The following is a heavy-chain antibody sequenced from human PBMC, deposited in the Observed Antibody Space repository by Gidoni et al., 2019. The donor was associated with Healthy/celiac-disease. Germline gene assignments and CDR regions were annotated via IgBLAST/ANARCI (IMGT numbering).Heavy chain of an antibody. CDR1: GFPLSSYG. CDR3: ANPYSSGWYGDAFDI. J-gene: IGHJ3*02. CDR2: ISYDGSNK. D-gene: IGHD6-19*01. Sequence: QVQLVESGGAVVQPGRSLRLSCAASGFPLSSYGMHWVRQAPGKGLGWVAVISYDGSNKYYADSLKGRFTISRDNSKNTLYLQMNSLRAEDTAVYYCANPYSSGWYGDAFDIWGQGTMVTVSS. V-gene: IGHV3-30*18.